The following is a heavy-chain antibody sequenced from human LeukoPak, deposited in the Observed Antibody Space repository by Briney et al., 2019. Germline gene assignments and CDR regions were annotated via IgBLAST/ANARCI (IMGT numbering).Heavy chain of an antibody. CDR2: ISWNSGSI. CDR3: ARDHHRRLYDSQARDTFDI. Sequence: GGSLRLSCAASGFTFDDYAMHWVRQAPGKGLEWVSGISWNSGSIGYADSVKGRFTTSRDNAKKSLYLQMNSLRAEDTAVYYCARDHHRRLYDSQARDTFDIWGQGTMVTVSS. CDR1: GFTFDDYA. D-gene: IGHD3-22*01. V-gene: IGHV3-9*01. J-gene: IGHJ3*02.